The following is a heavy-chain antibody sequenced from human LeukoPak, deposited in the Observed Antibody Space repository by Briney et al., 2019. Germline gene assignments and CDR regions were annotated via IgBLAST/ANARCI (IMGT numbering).Heavy chain of an antibody. D-gene: IGHD1-26*01. CDR2: INPSGGST. V-gene: IGHV1-46*01. Sequence: ASVKVSCKASGYTFTSYGISWVRQAPGQGLEWMGIINPSGGSTSYAQKFQGRVTTTRDTSTSTVYMELSSLRSEDTAVYYCARVWMGADDAFDIWGQGTMVTVSS. CDR3: ARVWMGADDAFDI. CDR1: GYTFTSYG. J-gene: IGHJ3*02.